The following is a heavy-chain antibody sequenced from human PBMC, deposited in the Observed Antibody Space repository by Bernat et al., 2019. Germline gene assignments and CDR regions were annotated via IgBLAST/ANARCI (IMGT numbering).Heavy chain of an antibody. Sequence: QVQLVHSGAEVKKPGASVKVSCKASGFTFIDYAMHWVRQAPGQRLEWMGWINAGDGNTKYSQKFQDRVTITRDTSANTAYMELSSLRSEETDVYYCARVVVAVDRFAVEVWGQGTMVTVSS. CDR1: GFTFIDYA. J-gene: IGHJ3*01. D-gene: IGHD6-19*01. V-gene: IGHV1-3*01. CDR2: INAGDGNT. CDR3: ARVVVAVDRFAVEV.